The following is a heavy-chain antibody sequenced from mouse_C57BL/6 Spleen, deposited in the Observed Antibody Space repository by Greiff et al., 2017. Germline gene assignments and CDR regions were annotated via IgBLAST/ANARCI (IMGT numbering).Heavy chain of an antibody. CDR3: ARDYYYDSSQRLYAMGY. V-gene: IGHV1-26*01. CDR1: GYTFTDYY. D-gene: IGHD1-1*01. CDR2: INPNNGGT. J-gene: IGHJ4*01. Sequence: EVQLQQSGPELVKPGASVKISCKASGYTFTDYYMNWVKQSHGKSLEWIGDINPNNGGTSYNQKFKGKATLTVDKSSSTSYMELRSLTSEYSAFYYCARDYYYDSSQRLYAMGYWGQGPSVTVSS.